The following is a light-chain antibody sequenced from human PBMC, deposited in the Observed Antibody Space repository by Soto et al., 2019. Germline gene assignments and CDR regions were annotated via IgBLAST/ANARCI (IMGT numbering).Light chain of an antibody. CDR2: DAS. Sequence: EIVMTQSPATLSVSPGEGATLSCKASQNVYNNLAWYQQRPGQPPRLLIYDASTRATGISARFSGSGYGTEFTLTICSLQSEDFAVYFCQQCRNWPLTFGAGTKV. V-gene: IGKV3-15*01. CDR3: QQCRNWPLT. J-gene: IGKJ4*01. CDR1: QNVYNN.